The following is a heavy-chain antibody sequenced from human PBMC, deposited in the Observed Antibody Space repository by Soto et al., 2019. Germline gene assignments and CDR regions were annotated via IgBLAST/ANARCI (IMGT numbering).Heavy chain of an antibody. D-gene: IGHD3-10*01. V-gene: IGHV1-18*01. Sequence: QVQLVQSGAEVKKPGASVKVSCKASGYTFTSYGISWVRQAPGQGLEWMGWISAYNGNTNYAQKLHGGATMTTDTATSKASMELRSLRSDDTAVYSCGRAGGDAFDIWGQGTMVTVSS. CDR1: GYTFTSYG. CDR2: ISAYNGNT. J-gene: IGHJ3*02. CDR3: GRAGGDAFDI.